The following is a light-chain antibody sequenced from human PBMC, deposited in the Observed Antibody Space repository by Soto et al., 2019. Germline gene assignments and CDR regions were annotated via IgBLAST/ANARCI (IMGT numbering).Light chain of an antibody. V-gene: IGKV3-11*01. J-gene: IGKJ1*01. Sequence: EIVLTQSPATLSLSPGERATLSCRASQSVSSCLAWYQQKPGQAPRLLIYDVSNRATGIPARFSGSGSGTDFTLTISSLEPEDFAVYYCQHRSNWPRTFGQGTKVDIK. CDR2: DVS. CDR1: QSVSSC. CDR3: QHRSNWPRT.